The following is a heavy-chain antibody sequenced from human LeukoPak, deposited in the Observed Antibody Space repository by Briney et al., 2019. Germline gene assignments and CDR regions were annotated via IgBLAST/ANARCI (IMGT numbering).Heavy chain of an antibody. CDR2: INPTGST. D-gene: IGHD6-13*01. Sequence: SETLSLTCAVYGGSFSGYYCTWIRQFPGKGLEWIGEINPTGSTNYNSSLKSRLTISADTSNNQFSLNLSSVTAADTAVYYCARPRYSSRSFDYWGQGTLVTVSS. CDR3: ARPRYSSRSFDY. CDR1: GGSFSGYY. J-gene: IGHJ4*02. V-gene: IGHV4-34*01.